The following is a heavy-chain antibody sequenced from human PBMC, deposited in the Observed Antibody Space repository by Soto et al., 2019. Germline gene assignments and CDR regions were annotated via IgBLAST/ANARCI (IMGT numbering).Heavy chain of an antibody. CDR3: ARVRVMGYDFWSGYFDY. V-gene: IGHV1-46*03. J-gene: IGHJ4*02. CDR1: GYTFTSYY. Sequence: GASVKVSCKASGYTFTSYYMHWVRQAPGQGLEWMGIINPSGGSSSYAQKFQGRVTMTRDTSTSTVYMELSSLRSEDTAVYYCARVRVMGYDFWSGYFDYWGQGTLVTV. D-gene: IGHD3-3*01. CDR2: INPSGGSS.